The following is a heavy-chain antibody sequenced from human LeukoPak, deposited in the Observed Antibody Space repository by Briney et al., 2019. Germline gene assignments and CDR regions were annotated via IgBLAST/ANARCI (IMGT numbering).Heavy chain of an antibody. CDR3: AKDWTTVVTPEYFQH. J-gene: IGHJ1*01. CDR2: VTGSGGST. D-gene: IGHD4-23*01. Sequence: GGSLRLSCAASGFTFRDYAMTWVRQAPGRGLEWVSGVTGSGGSTFYADSVKGRFTISRDNAKNSLYLQMNSLRAEDTAVYYCAKDWTTVVTPEYFQHWGQGTLVTVSS. V-gene: IGHV3-23*01. CDR1: GFTFRDYA.